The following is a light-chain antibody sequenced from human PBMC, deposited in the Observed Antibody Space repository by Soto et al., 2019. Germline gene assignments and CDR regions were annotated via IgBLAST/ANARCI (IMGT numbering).Light chain of an antibody. CDR3: QQANSFPYT. V-gene: IGKV1-12*01. J-gene: IGKJ2*01. Sequence: DIQMTQSPSSVYASVGDRVTITCRASQGSSSWLAWYQQKPGKAPTLLIYAASSLQSGVPSRFSGSGSGTDFTLTISSLQPEDFATYYCQQANSFPYTFGQGTKLEIK. CDR1: QGSSSW. CDR2: AAS.